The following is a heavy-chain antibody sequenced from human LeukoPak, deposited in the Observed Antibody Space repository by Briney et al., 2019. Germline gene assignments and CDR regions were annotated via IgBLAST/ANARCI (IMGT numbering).Heavy chain of an antibody. CDR2: ISYSGST. CDR3: ARSGIAAAGTGSHYYYYYYMDV. D-gene: IGHD6-13*01. CDR1: GGSINSYF. V-gene: IGHV4-59*08. Sequence: SETLSLTCTVSGGSINSYFWSWIRQPPGKGLEWIGYISYSGSTNYIPSLKSRLTISVATSKNQFSLKLSSVTAADTAVYYCARSGIAAAGTGSHYYYYYYMDVWGKGTTVTVSS. J-gene: IGHJ6*03.